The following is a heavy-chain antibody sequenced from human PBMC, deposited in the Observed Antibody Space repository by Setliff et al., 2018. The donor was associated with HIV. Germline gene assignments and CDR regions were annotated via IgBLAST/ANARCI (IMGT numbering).Heavy chain of an antibody. V-gene: IGHV5-51*01. CDR1: GYSSTSYW. CDR2: IYPGDSNT. Sequence: PGESLTISCKGSGYSSTSYWIDWVRQMPGRGLEWMGIIYPGDSNTRYSPSFQGQVTISADKSISTAYLQWNSLKASDTAMYYCARTWYSSSWGRFSGYYYYMDVWCKGTTVTVSS. J-gene: IGHJ6*03. CDR3: ARTWYSSSWGRFSGYYYYMDV. D-gene: IGHD6-13*01.